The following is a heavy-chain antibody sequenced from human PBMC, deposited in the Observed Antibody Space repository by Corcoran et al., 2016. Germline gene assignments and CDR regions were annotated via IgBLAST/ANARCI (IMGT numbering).Heavy chain of an antibody. V-gene: IGHV4-39*01. D-gene: IGHD6-25*01. CDR1: GGSISTSSHY. J-gene: IGHJ4*02. CDR3: ARFKSGNDYGDY. Sequence: QLHLQESGPGLVKPSETLSLTCTVSGGSISTSSHYWSWVRQPPGKGLGWIGCVSYGGSIYYNPSLKSRITVSVDTFATQFSLRLSSVTAADTAVYYCARFKSGNDYGDYWGQGALVTVSS. CDR2: VSYGGSI.